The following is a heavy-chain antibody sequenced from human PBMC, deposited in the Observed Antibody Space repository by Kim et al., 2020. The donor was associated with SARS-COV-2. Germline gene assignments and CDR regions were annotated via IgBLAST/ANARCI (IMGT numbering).Heavy chain of an antibody. J-gene: IGHJ4*02. Sequence: GESLKISCKGSGYSFTSYWIGWVRQMPGKGLEWMGRIDPSDSYTNYSPSFQGHVTISADKSISTAYLQWSSLKASDTAMYYCARPIGGSWYGVDYWGQGTLVTVSS. CDR1: GYSFTSYW. D-gene: IGHD6-13*01. CDR3: ARPIGGSWYGVDY. CDR2: IDPSDSYT. V-gene: IGHV5-10-1*01.